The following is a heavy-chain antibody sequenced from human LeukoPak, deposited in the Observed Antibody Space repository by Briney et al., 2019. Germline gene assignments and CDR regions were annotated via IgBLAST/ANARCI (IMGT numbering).Heavy chain of an antibody. V-gene: IGHV4-59*01. Sequence: SETLSLTCTVSGGSMRSYYWSWFRQPPGKGLEWIGYIYYSGSASYNPSLESRVTISVDTSKNQFSLKLTSLTAADTAVYYCARGGWSIDYWGQGILVTVSS. CDR1: GGSMRSYY. CDR3: ARGGWSIDY. D-gene: IGHD1-26*01. CDR2: IYYSGSA. J-gene: IGHJ4*02.